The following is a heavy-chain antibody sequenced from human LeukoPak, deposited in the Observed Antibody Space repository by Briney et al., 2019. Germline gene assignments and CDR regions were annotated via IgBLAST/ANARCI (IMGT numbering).Heavy chain of an antibody. J-gene: IGHJ4*02. CDR1: GFTFSTYA. V-gene: IGHV3-23*01. CDR2: ISASGDST. CDR3: AKVGFCSGAGCHFYFDY. Sequence: GGSLRLSCAASGFTFSTYAMNWVRQAPGKGLEWVSGISASGDSTYYADSVKGRFTISRDNSKNTLNLQMNSLRAEDTAVYSCAKVGFCSGAGCHFYFDYWGQGTLVTVSS. D-gene: IGHD2-15*01.